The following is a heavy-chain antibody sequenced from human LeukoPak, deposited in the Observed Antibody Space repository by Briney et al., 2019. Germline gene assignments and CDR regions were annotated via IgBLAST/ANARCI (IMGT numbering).Heavy chain of an antibody. CDR1: GGSISSYY. CDR3: ARGGGSSWAGY. V-gene: IGHV4-59*01. J-gene: IGHJ4*02. Sequence: PSETLSLTCTVSGGSISSYYWSWIRLPPGKGLEWIGYIYYSGSTNYNPSLKSRVTISVDTSKNQFSLKLSSVTAADTAVYYCARGGGSSWAGYWGQGTLVTVSS. D-gene: IGHD6-13*01. CDR2: IYYSGST.